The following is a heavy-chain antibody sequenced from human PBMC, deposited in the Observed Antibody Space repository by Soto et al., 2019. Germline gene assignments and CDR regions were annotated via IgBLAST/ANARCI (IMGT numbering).Heavy chain of an antibody. CDR3: ASLEGLRFEAFDI. CDR1: GGSISSDY. V-gene: IGHV4-59*08. CDR2: IYYSGST. J-gene: IGHJ3*02. D-gene: IGHD5-12*01. Sequence: SETLSLTCTVSGGSISSDYWSWIRQPPGKRLEWIVYIYYSGSTNYNPSLKSRVTISVDTSKNQFSLKLSSVTAADTAVYYCASLEGLRFEAFDIWGQGTMVTVSS.